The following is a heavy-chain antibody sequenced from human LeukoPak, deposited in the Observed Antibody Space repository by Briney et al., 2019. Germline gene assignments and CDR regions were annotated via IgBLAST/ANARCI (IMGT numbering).Heavy chain of an antibody. J-gene: IGHJ4*02. Sequence: GKSLRLSCAASGFTFSGYPIHWVRQAPGKELEWVAVISYDGSNKYYADSVKGRFTISRDNSKNTLYLQMNSLRAEDTAVYYCASLGATTAYFDYWGQGTLVTVSS. D-gene: IGHD1-26*01. V-gene: IGHV3-30-3*01. CDR3: ASLGATTAYFDY. CDR1: GFTFSGYP. CDR2: ISYDGSNK.